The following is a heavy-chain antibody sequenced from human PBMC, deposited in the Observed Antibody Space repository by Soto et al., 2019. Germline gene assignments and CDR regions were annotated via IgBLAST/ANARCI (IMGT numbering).Heavy chain of an antibody. CDR3: ARAGRGDYFDY. CDR1: GFTFSSYC. Sequence: GGSLRLSCAASGFTFSSYCMHWVRQAPGKGLVWVSRINSDGSSTSYADSVKGRFTISRDNAKNTLYLQMNSLRAEDTAVYYCARAGRGDYFDYWGQGTLVTVSS. D-gene: IGHD3-10*01. J-gene: IGHJ4*02. V-gene: IGHV3-74*01. CDR2: INSDGSST.